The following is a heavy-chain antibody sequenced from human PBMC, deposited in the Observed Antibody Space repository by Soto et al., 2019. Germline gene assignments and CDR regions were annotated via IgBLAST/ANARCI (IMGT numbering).Heavy chain of an antibody. J-gene: IGHJ6*02. CDR2: IYHSGST. CDR3: ARGNYYYYGMDV. CDR1: GGSISSGGYS. V-gene: IGHV4-30-2*01. Sequence: TLSLTCAVSGGSISSGGYSWSWIRQPPGKGLEWIGYIYHSGSTYYNPSLKSRVTISVDRSKNQFSLQLSSVTAADTAVYYCARGNYYYYGMDVWGQGTTVTVSS.